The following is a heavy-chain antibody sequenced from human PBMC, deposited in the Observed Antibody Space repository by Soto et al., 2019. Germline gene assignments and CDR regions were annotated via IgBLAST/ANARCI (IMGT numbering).Heavy chain of an antibody. D-gene: IGHD3-16*01. J-gene: IGHJ4*02. Sequence: GGSLRLSCAASGFSVSSSYMSWVRQAPGKGLEWVSFIHSGGNTFYADSEKGRFTISRDDSKQSLYLQMNSLTVDDTAVYYCVRGHWGFDYWGQGTQVTVSS. V-gene: IGHV3-53*01. CDR1: GFSVSSSY. CDR2: IHSGGNT. CDR3: VRGHWGFDY.